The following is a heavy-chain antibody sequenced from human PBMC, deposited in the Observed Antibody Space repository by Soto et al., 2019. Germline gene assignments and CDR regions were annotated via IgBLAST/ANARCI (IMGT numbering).Heavy chain of an antibody. Sequence: GESLKISCKGSGYSFTSYWIGWVRQMPGKGLEWMGIIYPGDSDTRYSPSFQGQVTISADKSISTAYLQWSSLKASDTAMYYCARPYYYDSSGYYPADYCGQGILVTVSS. CDR3: ARPYYYDSSGYYPADY. V-gene: IGHV5-51*01. J-gene: IGHJ4*02. CDR2: IYPGDSDT. CDR1: GYSFTSYW. D-gene: IGHD3-22*01.